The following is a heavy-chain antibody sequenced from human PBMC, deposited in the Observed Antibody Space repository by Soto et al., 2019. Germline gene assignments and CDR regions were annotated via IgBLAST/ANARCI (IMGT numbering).Heavy chain of an antibody. CDR2: IYYSGST. CDR3: ARDYEGSGSYAGGMDV. Sequence: PSETLSLTCTVSGGSISSYYWSWIRQPPGKGLEWIGYIYYSGSTNYNPSLKSRVTISVDTSKNQFSLKLSSVTAADTAVYYCARDYEGSGSYAGGMDVWGPGTTVT. D-gene: IGHD3-10*01. J-gene: IGHJ6*02. CDR1: GGSISSYY. V-gene: IGHV4-59*01.